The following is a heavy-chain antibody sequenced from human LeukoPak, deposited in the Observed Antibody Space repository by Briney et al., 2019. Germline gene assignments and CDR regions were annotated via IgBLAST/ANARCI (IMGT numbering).Heavy chain of an antibody. D-gene: IGHD3-3*01. Sequence: GGSLRLSCAASGFTFSSYGMHWVRQAPGKGLEWVAVIWYDGSNKYYADSVKGRFTISRDNSKNTLYLQMNSLRAEDTAVYYCARDYDFWSGYPVYSMDVWGQGTTVTVSS. CDR3: ARDYDFWSGYPVYSMDV. V-gene: IGHV3-33*01. CDR1: GFTFSSYG. CDR2: IWYDGSNK. J-gene: IGHJ6*02.